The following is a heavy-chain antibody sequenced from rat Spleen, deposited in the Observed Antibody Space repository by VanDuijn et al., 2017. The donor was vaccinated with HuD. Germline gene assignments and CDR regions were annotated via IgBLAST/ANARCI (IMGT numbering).Heavy chain of an antibody. CDR2: IWGDGST. J-gene: IGHJ2*01. Sequence: QVQMKETGPGLVQTTQTLSVTCTVSGFSLTSYGVHGVRQAPGKGLEWMGIIWGDGSTNYNSALKSRLSISRDTSKSQIFLKMNGLQAEDTATYYCARDRTGPFDNWGQGVMVTVSS. CDR3: ARDRTGPFDN. D-gene: IGHD4-2*01. CDR1: GFSLTSYG. V-gene: IGHV2-77*01.